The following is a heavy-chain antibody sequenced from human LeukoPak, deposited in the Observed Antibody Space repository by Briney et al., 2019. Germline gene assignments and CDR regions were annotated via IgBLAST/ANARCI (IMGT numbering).Heavy chain of an antibody. CDR2: INHSGST. J-gene: IGHJ4*02. V-gene: IGHV4-38-2*02. D-gene: IGHD3-16*02. CDR1: GYSISSGYY. CDR3: ARVRVWGSYRLYHFDY. Sequence: SETLSLTCTVSGYSISSGYYWGWIRQPPGKGLEWIGSINHSGSTNYNPSLKSRVTISVDTSKNQFSLKLSSVTAADTAVYYCARVRVWGSYRLYHFDYWGQGTLVTVSS.